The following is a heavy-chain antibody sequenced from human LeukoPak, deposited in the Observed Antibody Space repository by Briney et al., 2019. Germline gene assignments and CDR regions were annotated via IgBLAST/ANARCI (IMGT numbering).Heavy chain of an antibody. Sequence: GGSLRLSCAASGFTFSSYAMSWVRQAPGKGLEWVSAISGSGGSTYYAASVKGRFTISRDNSKNTLYLQMNSLRAEDPAVYYCAKVGGGSGDYWGQGTLVTVSS. J-gene: IGHJ4*02. CDR3: AKVGGGSGDY. D-gene: IGHD3-10*01. CDR1: GFTFSSYA. V-gene: IGHV3-23*01. CDR2: ISGSGGST.